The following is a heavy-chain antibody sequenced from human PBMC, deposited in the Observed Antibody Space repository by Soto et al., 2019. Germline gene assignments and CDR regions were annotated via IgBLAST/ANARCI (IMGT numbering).Heavy chain of an antibody. Sequence: SXTLSLTCAISGDSVSSNSAAWNWIRQSPSRGLEWLGRTYYRSKWYNDYAVSVKSRITINPDTSKNQFSLQLNSVTPEDTAVYYCARDCTNGVCYPSYHYGMDVWGQGTTVTVS. D-gene: IGHD2-8*01. CDR3: ARDCTNGVCYPSYHYGMDV. CDR1: GDSVSSNSAA. J-gene: IGHJ6*02. CDR2: TYYRSKWYN. V-gene: IGHV6-1*01.